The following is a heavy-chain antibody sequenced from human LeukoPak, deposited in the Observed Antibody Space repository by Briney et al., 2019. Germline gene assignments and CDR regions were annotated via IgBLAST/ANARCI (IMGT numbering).Heavy chain of an antibody. J-gene: IGHJ5*02. CDR1: GYTFTSYD. Sequence: GASVKVSCKASGYTFTSYDINWVRQATGQGLEWMGWMNPNSGNTGYAQKFQGRVTMTRNTSISTAYMELSSLRSEDTAVYYCAGVIMPNEWFDPWGQGTLVTVSS. V-gene: IGHV1-8*01. D-gene: IGHD3-10*01. CDR2: MNPNSGNT. CDR3: AGVIMPNEWFDP.